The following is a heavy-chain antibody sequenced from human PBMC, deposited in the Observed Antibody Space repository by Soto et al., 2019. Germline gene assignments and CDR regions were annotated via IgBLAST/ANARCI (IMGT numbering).Heavy chain of an antibody. CDR3: ERDRTDSGYYQHWLDT. D-gene: IGHD3-22*01. CDR1: LGTLCIDA. Sequence: SVXVSFKSSLGTLCIDAITLLRQAPGQGLECVGRIIPIFGTTNYAQNLQGRVTISADKSTLTSYMELHSLTSDDTALYYCERDRTDSGYYQHWLDTWGQGTQVTVSS. J-gene: IGHJ5*02. V-gene: IGHV1-69*06. CDR2: IIPIFGTT.